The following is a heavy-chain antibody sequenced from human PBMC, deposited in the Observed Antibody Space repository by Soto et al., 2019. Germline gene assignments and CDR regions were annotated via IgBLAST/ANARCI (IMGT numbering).Heavy chain of an antibody. Sequence: PEGSLRLSCAVSGFTFSWYRMNWVRQAPGKGLEWVSSMSSSGNYIDYVGSVKGRFTISRDTAKNSLFLQMNSLRAEDTAVYYCARARGDYIFDYWGQGTLVTVSS. V-gene: IGHV3-21*01. CDR1: GFTFSWYR. CDR3: ARARGDYIFDY. CDR2: MSSSGNYI. D-gene: IGHD4-17*01. J-gene: IGHJ4*02.